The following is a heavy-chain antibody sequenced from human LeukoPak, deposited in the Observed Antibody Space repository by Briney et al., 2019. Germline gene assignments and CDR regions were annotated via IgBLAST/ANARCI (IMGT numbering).Heavy chain of an antibody. J-gene: IGHJ4*02. CDR2: IKQDGSEK. V-gene: IGHV3-7*01. Sequence: GGSLRLSCAASGFIFNSYWMSWVRQAPGKGLEWVANIKQDGSEKYYIDSVRGRFTISRDNAKSSLFLQMNSLRAEDTAIYYCARIHWEGGPTLNPSYYFDNWGQGTLVTVSS. CDR3: ARIHWEGGPTLNPSYYFDN. CDR1: GFIFNSYW. D-gene: IGHD1-26*01.